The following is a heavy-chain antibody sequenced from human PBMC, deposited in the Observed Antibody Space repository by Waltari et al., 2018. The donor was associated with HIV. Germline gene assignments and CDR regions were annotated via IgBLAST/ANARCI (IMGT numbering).Heavy chain of an antibody. D-gene: IGHD3-3*01. CDR2: IFHTGSS. CDR1: GGSVSSYH. V-gene: IGHV4-59*02. CDR3: ARGGTIFGVAGLDC. Sequence: QVQLQESGPGLVKPSATLSLICNVSGGSVSSYHWSWIRQTPGKGMERIGNIFHTGSSNLNPSLQCLVTIFIDTSKNQFFLRLISVTAADTALYYCARGGTIFGVAGLDCWGPGTMVTVSS. J-gene: IGHJ4*02.